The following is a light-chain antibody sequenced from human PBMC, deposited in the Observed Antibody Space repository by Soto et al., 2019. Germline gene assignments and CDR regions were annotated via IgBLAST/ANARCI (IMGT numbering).Light chain of an antibody. CDR1: QSISRW. Sequence: DIQMTQSPSTLSASIGDRVTITCRASQSISRWVAWYQQKPGKAPKLLIYDASSLESGVPSRFSGSGSGTEFTLTISSLQPDDLATYYCQQYNIYLWTFGQGTKVEIK. CDR2: DAS. CDR3: QQYNIYLWT. J-gene: IGKJ1*01. V-gene: IGKV1-5*01.